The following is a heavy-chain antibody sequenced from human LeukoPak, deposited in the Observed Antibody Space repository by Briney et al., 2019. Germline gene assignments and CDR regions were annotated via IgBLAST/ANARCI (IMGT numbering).Heavy chain of an antibody. V-gene: IGHV1-8*02. Sequence: ASVKVSCKASGYTFTGYYVHWVRQATGQGLEWMGWMNPNSGNTGYAQKFQGRVTMTRNTSISTAYMELSSLRSEDTAVYYCANWGSVSDAFDIWGQGTMVTVSS. CDR2: MNPNSGNT. CDR3: ANWGSVSDAFDI. CDR1: GYTFTGYY. D-gene: IGHD7-27*01. J-gene: IGHJ3*02.